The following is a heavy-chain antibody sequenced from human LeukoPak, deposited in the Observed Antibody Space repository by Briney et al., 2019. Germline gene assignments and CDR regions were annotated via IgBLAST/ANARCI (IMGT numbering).Heavy chain of an antibody. CDR2: IYYSGST. D-gene: IGHD3-16*01. V-gene: IGHV4-39*01. J-gene: IGHJ6*02. CDR1: GGFISSSSYY. CDR3: ARQNSMYYDYVWGSSYYYYYGMDV. Sequence: SETLSLTCSVSGGFISSSSYYWGWIRQPPGKGLEWIGSIYYSGSTYYNPSLKSRVTISVDTSKNQFSLKLSSVTAADTAVYYCARQNSMYYDYVWGSSYYYYYGMDVWGQGTTVTVSS.